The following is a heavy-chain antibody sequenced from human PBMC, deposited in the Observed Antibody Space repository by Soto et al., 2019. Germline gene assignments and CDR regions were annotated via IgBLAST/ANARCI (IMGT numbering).Heavy chain of an antibody. CDR1: GYTFTSYD. CDR3: ARGSYGDNGAWFDP. V-gene: IGHV1-8*01. J-gene: IGHJ5*02. Sequence: GASVKVSCKASGYTFTSYDINWVRQATGQGLEWMGWMNPNSGNTGYAQKFQGRVTMTRNTSISTAYMELSSLRSEDTPVYYCARGSYGDNGAWFDPWGQGTLVTVSS. CDR2: MNPNSGNT. D-gene: IGHD4-17*01.